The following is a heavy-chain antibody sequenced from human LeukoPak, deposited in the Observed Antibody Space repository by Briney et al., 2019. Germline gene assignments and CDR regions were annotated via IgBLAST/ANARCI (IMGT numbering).Heavy chain of an antibody. CDR3: ARAGSTSWVVAATPGWFDP. V-gene: IGHV3-48*03. CDR2: ISGSGNTI. J-gene: IGHJ5*02. CDR1: GFTFSSYE. Sequence: PGGSLRLSCAASGFTFSSYEMNWVRQAPGKGLEWVSYISGSGNTIFYADSVKGRFTISRDNAKNSLYLQMSSLRAEDTAVYYCARAGSTSWVVAATPGWFDPWGQGTLVTVSS. D-gene: IGHD2-15*01.